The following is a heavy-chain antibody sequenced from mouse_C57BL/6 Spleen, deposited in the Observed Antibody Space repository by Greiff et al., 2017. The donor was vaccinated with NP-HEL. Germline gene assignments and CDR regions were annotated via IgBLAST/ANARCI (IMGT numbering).Heavy chain of an antibody. V-gene: IGHV1-9*01. CDR1: GYTFTGYW. CDR3: ARATVVAPRGAWFAY. CDR2: ILPGSGST. J-gene: IGHJ3*01. Sequence: VMLVESGAELMKPGASVKLSCKATGYTFTGYWIEWVKQRPGHGLEWIGEILPGSGSTNYNEKFKGKATFTADTSSITAYMQLSSLTTEDSAIYYCARATVVAPRGAWFAYWGQGTLVTVSA. D-gene: IGHD1-1*01.